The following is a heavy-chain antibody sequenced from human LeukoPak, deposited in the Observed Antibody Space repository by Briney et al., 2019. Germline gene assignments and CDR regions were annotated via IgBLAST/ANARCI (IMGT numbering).Heavy chain of an antibody. D-gene: IGHD6-19*01. CDR1: GGSISSYY. CDR2: FYRSGST. Sequence: SETLSLTCTVSGGSISSYYWSWIRQPPGKGLEWIGCFYRSGSTNYNPFLKSRVTTSVDTSKNQFSLRLSSVTAADTAVYYCASTQQWLAFDYWGRGILVTVSS. CDR3: ASTQQWLAFDY. V-gene: IGHV4-59*01. J-gene: IGHJ4*02.